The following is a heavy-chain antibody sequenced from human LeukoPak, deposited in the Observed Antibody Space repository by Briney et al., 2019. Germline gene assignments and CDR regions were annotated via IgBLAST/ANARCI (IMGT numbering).Heavy chain of an antibody. J-gene: IGHJ4*02. CDR2: INPNSGGT. V-gene: IGHV1-2*02. CDR3: ARDTGGTTGSHFDY. CDR1: GYTFTGYY. Sequence: GASVKVSCKASGYTFTGYYIHWVRQAPAQGLEWMGIINPNSGGTNYAQKFQGRVTMTRDTSISTAYMELSRLRSDDTAVYYCARDTGGTTGSHFDYWGQGTLVTVSS. D-gene: IGHD4-11*01.